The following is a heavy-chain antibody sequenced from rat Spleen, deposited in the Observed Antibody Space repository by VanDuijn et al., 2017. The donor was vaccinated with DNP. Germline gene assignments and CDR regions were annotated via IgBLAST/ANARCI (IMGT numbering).Heavy chain of an antibody. J-gene: IGHJ2*01. V-gene: IGHV5-22*01. Sequence: EVQLVESGGGLLQPGRSLKLSCAASGFTFSDYYMAWVRQAPTKGLEWVAYISYDGGTTYHGDSVRGRFTISRDNAKSILYLQMNSLRSDDMATYYCARHVLPLRVWDYWGQGVMVTVSS. CDR2: ISYDGGTT. CDR1: GFTFSDYY. CDR3: ARHVLPLRVWDY. D-gene: IGHD4-1*01.